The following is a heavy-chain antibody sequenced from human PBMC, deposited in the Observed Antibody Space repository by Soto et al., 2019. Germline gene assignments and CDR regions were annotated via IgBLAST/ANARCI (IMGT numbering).Heavy chain of an antibody. Sequence: SETLSLTCAVSGGSISSGGYSWSWIRQPPGKGLEWIGYIYHSGSTYYNPSLKSRATISVDRSKNQFSLKLSSVTAADTAVYYCARAWIQLWVVFVYLRQGTLVTVSS. CDR1: GGSISSGGYS. D-gene: IGHD5-18*01. V-gene: IGHV4-30-2*01. CDR3: ARAWIQLWVVFVY. CDR2: IYHSGST. J-gene: IGHJ4*02.